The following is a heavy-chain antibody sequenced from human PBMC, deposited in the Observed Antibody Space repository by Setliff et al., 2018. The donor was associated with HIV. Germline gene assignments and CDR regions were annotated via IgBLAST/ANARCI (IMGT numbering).Heavy chain of an antibody. D-gene: IGHD3-22*01. V-gene: IGHV4-31*03. CDR1: GGSISSGDYY. CDR2: IYYTGST. CDR3: ARADDYYDSSGYYRYYYYGMDV. Sequence: SETLSLTCTVSGGSISSGDYYWSWIRQHPRKGLEWIGYIYYTGSTYYNPSLKSRVTISVDTSKNQFSLKLSSVTAADTAVYYCARADDYYDSSGYYRYYYYGMDVWGQGTTVTVSS. J-gene: IGHJ6*02.